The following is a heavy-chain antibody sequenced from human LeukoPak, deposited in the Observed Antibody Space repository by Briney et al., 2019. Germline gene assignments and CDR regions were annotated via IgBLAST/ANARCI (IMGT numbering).Heavy chain of an antibody. CDR1: GYSISSGYY. CDR3: ARGARYRRYSSSSADWFDP. CDR2: INHSGST. J-gene: IGHJ5*02. D-gene: IGHD6-6*01. V-gene: IGHV4-38-2*02. Sequence: PSETLSLTCTVSGYSISSGYYWGRIRQPPGKGLEWIGEINHSGSTNYNPSLKSRVTISVDTSKNQFSLKLSSVTAADTAVYYCARGARYRRYSSSSADWFDPWGQGTLVTVSS.